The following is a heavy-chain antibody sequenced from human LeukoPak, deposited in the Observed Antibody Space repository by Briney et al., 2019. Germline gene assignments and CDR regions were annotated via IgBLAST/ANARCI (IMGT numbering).Heavy chain of an antibody. D-gene: IGHD5-18*01. CDR3: ARDRGYSYEFDY. J-gene: IGHJ4*02. V-gene: IGHV3-21*01. CDR1: GFTFSSYS. Sequence: GSLTLSCAASGFTFSSYSMNWVGQAPGKGLEWVSSISSSSSYIYYADSLKGRFTISRDNAKNSLYLQMNSLRAEDTAVYYCARDRGYSYEFDYWGRGILAAVSS. CDR2: ISSSSSYI.